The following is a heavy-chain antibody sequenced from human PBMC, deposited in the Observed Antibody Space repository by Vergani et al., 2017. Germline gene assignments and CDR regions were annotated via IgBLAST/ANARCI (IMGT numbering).Heavy chain of an antibody. J-gene: IGHJ2*01. CDR2: ISWNSGSI. D-gene: IGHD3-3*01. CDR1: GFTFDDYA. CDR3: AKYHYDFWSGYRNLSFFDC. Sequence: EVQLVESGGGLVQPGRSLRLSCAASGFTFDDYAMHWVRQAPGKGLEWVSGISWNSGSIGYADSVKGRVTISRDNAKNSLYLQMNSLRAEDTALYYCAKYHYDFWSGYRNLSFFDCWDGSTLVTVSS. V-gene: IGHV3-9*01.